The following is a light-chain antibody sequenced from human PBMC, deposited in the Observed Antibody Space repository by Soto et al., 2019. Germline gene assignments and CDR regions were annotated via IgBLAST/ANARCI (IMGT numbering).Light chain of an antibody. V-gene: IGKV3-20*01. Sequence: EIVLTESPGTLSLSPGERATLSCRASQSVSISYLAWYEQRAGQAPRLLIYGASSRATGIPDRFSGSVSATDFTLTINTLDPDDFAVYYCQQYDSSPQFARTVGGGTKVDIK. CDR3: QQYDSSPQFART. CDR1: QSVSISY. CDR2: GAS. J-gene: IGKJ4*01.